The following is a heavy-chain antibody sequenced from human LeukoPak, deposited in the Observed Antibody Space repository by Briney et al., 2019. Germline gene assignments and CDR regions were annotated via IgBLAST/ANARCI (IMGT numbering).Heavy chain of an antibody. V-gene: IGHV3-74*01. J-gene: IGHJ4*02. D-gene: IGHD1-7*01. CDR1: GFTFSSYW. CDR2: INTDGSST. Sequence: GGSLRLSCAASGFTFSSYWMHWVRQAPGEGLVWVSRINTDGSSTIYADSVKGRFTMSRDNAKNTLYLQMNSLRAEDTAVYYCAKDGLALYNWNYGDYWGQGTLVTLSS. CDR3: AKDGLALYNWNYGDY.